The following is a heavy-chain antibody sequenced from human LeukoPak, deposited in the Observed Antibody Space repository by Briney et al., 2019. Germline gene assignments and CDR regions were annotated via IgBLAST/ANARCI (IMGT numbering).Heavy chain of an antibody. V-gene: IGHV1-18*01. CDR1: GYTFTSYG. CDR2: SSAYNGNT. CDR3: ARAPSITMIVVAIWAFDI. J-gene: IGHJ3*02. D-gene: IGHD3-22*01. Sequence: ASVKVSCKASGYTFTSYGISWVRQAPGQGLEWMEWSSAYNGNTNYAQKLQGRVTMTTDTSTSTAYMELRSLRSDDTAVYYCARAPSITMIVVAIWAFDIWGQGTMVTVSS.